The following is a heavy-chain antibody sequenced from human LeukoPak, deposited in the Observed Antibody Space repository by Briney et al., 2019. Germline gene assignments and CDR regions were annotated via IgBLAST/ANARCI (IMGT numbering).Heavy chain of an antibody. J-gene: IGHJ4*02. CDR2: MNPNSGKT. V-gene: IGHV1-8*01. CDR3: ARGGLWVGTL. CDR1: GYTFTNYD. D-gene: IGHD3-10*01. Sequence: ASVKVSCKASGYTFTNYDTSWVRQATGQGLEWMGYMNPNSGKTEYAQNFQGRVSMTWDTAITTAYMDLSGLTRDDTAIYYCARGGLWVGTLWGQGTLVTVFS.